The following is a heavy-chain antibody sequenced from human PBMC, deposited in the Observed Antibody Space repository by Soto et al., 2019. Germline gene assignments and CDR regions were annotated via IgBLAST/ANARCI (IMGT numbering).Heavy chain of an antibody. CDR3: ARVSWDFNTLDY. D-gene: IGHD3-3*01. CDR1: GCTFTSYD. V-gene: IGHV1-8*01. Sequence: ASVKVFCKASGCTFTSYDINWVRQAAGQGLEWMGWMNPNSGNTGYAQKFQGRVTMTRNTSISTAYMEMSSLRSEDTAVYYCARVSWDFNTLDYWGQGTLVTVSS. CDR2: MNPNSGNT. J-gene: IGHJ4*02.